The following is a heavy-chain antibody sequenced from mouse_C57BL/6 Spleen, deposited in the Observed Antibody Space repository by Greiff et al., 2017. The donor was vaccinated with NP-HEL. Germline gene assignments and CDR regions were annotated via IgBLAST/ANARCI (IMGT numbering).Heavy chain of an antibody. CDR3: AKKGDSNYEGMDY. Sequence: QVQLQQSGPGLVQPSQSLSITCTASGFSLTSYGVHWVRQSPGKGLEWLGVIWSGGSTDYNAAFMSRLSITKDNSKSQVFFKMNSLQADDTAIYYCAKKGDSNYEGMDYWGQGTSVTVSS. V-gene: IGHV2-5*01. J-gene: IGHJ4*01. D-gene: IGHD2-5*01. CDR2: IWSGGST. CDR1: GFSLTSYG.